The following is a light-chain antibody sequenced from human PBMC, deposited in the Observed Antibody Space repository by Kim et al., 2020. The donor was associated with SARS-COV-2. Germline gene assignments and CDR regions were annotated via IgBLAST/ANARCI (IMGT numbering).Light chain of an antibody. Sequence: VTLSLSTRYRATLSCRASRGVSNYLAWYLQQPGQAPRLLIYEASERAAGIPARFSGSGSGTDFTLTISRLEPGDSAVYFCQQRGSFGQGTRLELK. CDR3: QQRGS. CDR1: RGVSNY. V-gene: IGKV3-11*01. J-gene: IGKJ5*01. CDR2: EAS.